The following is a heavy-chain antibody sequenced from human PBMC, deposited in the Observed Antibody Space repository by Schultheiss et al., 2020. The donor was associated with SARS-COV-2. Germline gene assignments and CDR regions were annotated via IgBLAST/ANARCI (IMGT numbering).Heavy chain of an antibody. D-gene: IGHD3-3*01. Sequence: SQTLSLTCTVPGGSISSGNYYWSWIRQAPGKGLEWIGYIYYSGSTYYSPSLKSRVTMSLDSSKNQLSLRLTSVTAADTAVYFCARGAGRQVLLEYHYYGMGVWGQGTTVTVSS. V-gene: IGHV4-30-4*01. CDR1: GGSISSGNYY. CDR2: IYYSGST. CDR3: ARGAGRQVLLEYHYYGMGV. J-gene: IGHJ6*02.